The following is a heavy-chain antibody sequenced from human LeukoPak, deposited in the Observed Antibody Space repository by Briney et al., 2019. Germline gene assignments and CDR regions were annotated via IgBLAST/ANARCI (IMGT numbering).Heavy chain of an antibody. J-gene: IGHJ4*02. D-gene: IGHD1-26*01. CDR2: ISSSSSYI. CDR1: GFTFSSYS. CDR3: ARDGVGDYYFDY. Sequence: GGSLRLSCAASGFTFSSYSMNWVRQAPGKGLEWVSSISSSSSYIYYADSVKGRFTISRDNAKNSLYLQMNSLRAEDTALYYCARDGVGDYYFDYWSQGTLVTVSS. V-gene: IGHV3-21*04.